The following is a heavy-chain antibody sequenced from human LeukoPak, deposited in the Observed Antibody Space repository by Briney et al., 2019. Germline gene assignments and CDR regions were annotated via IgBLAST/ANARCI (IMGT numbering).Heavy chain of an antibody. J-gene: IGHJ4*02. D-gene: IGHD3-16*01. Sequence: PGGSLRLSCAASGLTLSDHYMDWVRQAPGKGLEWVARSRNKRNSYTTEYAASVKGRFTISRDDSKNSLYLQMSSLRAEDTAVYYCARVWWSHAGGAEYWGQGTLVTVSS. CDR3: ARVWWSHAGGAEY. V-gene: IGHV3-72*01. CDR2: SRNKRNSYTT. CDR1: GLTLSDHY.